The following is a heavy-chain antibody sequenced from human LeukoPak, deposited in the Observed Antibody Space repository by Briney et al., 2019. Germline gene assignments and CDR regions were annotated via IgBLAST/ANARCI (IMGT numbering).Heavy chain of an antibody. CDR2: ISGSGSTK. V-gene: IGHV3-23*01. CDR3: AKDSTVSGSYYGMDI. Sequence: GGSLRLSCAASGFTFSSYIVTWVRQAPGKGLEGVSSISGSGSTKYLADSVKGPFTISRDNSKNTLYLQMSSLRAEDTAIYYCAKDSTVSGSYYGMDIWGQGTTVTVSS. CDR1: GFTFSSYI. J-gene: IGHJ6*02. D-gene: IGHD3-22*01.